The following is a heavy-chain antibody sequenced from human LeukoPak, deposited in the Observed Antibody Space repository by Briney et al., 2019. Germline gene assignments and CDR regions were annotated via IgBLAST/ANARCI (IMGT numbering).Heavy chain of an antibody. CDR2: IWYDGSNK. CDR1: GFTFSSYG. CDR3: AKRFFTMVRGVKGGFDY. D-gene: IGHD3-10*01. Sequence: GGSLRLSCAASGFTFSSYGMHWVRQAPGKGLEWVAVIWYDGSNKYYADSVKGRFTISRDNSKNTLYLQMNSLRAEDTAVYYCAKRFFTMVRGVKGGFDYWGQGTLVTVSS. V-gene: IGHV3-33*06. J-gene: IGHJ4*02.